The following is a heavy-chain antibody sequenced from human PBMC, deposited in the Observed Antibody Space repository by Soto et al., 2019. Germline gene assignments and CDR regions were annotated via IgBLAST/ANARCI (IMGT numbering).Heavy chain of an antibody. CDR3: EPDRHRDDFWSSTSCSLGYGKEV. J-gene: IGHJ6*02. CDR1: GITFRRTS. Sequence: SVNVSFRASGITFRRTSVQWMRQARGRRRELIGRIVVGTGIKTYAHIVQERIAITRDMSKNTAYMELSGLRPEDTAIYYCEPDRHRDDFWSSTSCSLGYGKEVWGQATTVNDS. V-gene: IGHV1-58*01. D-gene: IGHD2-2*01. CDR2: IVVGTGIK.